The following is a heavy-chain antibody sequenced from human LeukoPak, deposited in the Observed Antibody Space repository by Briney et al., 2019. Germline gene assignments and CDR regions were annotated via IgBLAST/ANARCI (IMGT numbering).Heavy chain of an antibody. CDR1: GFTFSSYA. J-gene: IGHJ6*02. CDR3: ARGSGSGWYSYYYGMDV. V-gene: IGHV3-30-3*01. D-gene: IGHD6-19*01. Sequence: GGSLRLSCAASGFTFSSYAMHWVRQAPGKGLEWVAVISYDGSNKYYADSVKGRFTISRDNSKNTLYLQMNGLRAEDTAVYYCARGSGSGWYSYYYGMDVWGQGTTVTVSS. CDR2: ISYDGSNK.